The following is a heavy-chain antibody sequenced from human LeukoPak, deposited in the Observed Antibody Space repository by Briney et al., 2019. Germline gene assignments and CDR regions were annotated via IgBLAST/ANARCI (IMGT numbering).Heavy chain of an antibody. CDR1: GFTFSTYG. CDR3: ARLATHGDY. CDR2: IRYDGSNK. D-gene: IGHD5-24*01. V-gene: IGHV3-30*02. Sequence: GGSLRLSCAASGFTFSTYGMHWVRQAQGKGLEWVAFIRYDGSNKYYADSVKGRFTISRDNSKNTLYLQMNSLRPEDTAVYYCARLATHGDYWGQGTLVTISS. J-gene: IGHJ4*02.